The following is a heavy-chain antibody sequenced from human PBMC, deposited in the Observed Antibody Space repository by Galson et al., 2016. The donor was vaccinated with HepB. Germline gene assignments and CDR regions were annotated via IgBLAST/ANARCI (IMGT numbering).Heavy chain of an antibody. CDR3: AKDHGYSYGYLAY. CDR2: ISYDGNNK. V-gene: IGHV3-30*18. Sequence: SLRLSCAASGFTFSSYGIHWLRQAPGKGLEWVAVISYDGNNKYYADSVKGRFTISRDNSKNTLYLQMNSLRAEDTAVYYCAKDHGYSYGYLAYWGQGTLVTVSS. D-gene: IGHD5-18*01. J-gene: IGHJ4*02. CDR1: GFTFSSYG.